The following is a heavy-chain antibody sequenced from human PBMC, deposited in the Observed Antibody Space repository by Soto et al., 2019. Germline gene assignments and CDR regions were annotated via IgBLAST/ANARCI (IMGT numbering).Heavy chain of an antibody. D-gene: IGHD3-3*01. J-gene: IGHJ5*02. V-gene: IGHV3-23*01. Sequence: GGSLRLSCAASGFTFSSYAMSWVRQAPGRGLQCVSTITASGGATYYADSVQGRFTISRDNSKNTLYLQMDSLTADDTAMYYCVKDGVGSTTTFNWFDPWGQGTLVTVSS. CDR3: VKDGVGSTTTFNWFDP. CDR2: ITASGGAT. CDR1: GFTFSSYA.